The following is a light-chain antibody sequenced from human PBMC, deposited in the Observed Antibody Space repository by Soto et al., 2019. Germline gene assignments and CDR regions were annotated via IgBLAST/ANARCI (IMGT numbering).Light chain of an antibody. V-gene: IGKV3-11*01. CDR3: QQRSNWPLT. J-gene: IGKJ4*01. CDR2: DAS. Sequence: EIMLTQSPATLSLPPGERATLSCRASQSVSSYLAWYQQKPGQAPRLLIYDASNRATGIPARFSGSGSGTDFTLTISSLEPEDFAVYYCQQRSNWPLTFGGGTKVEIK. CDR1: QSVSSY.